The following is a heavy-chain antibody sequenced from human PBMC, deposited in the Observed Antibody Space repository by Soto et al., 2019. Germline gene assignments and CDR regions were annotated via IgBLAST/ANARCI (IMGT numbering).Heavy chain of an antibody. V-gene: IGHV4-34*01. D-gene: IGHD3-3*01. CDR3: ARASEYYDAGFDY. J-gene: IGHJ4*02. Sequence: SETLSLTCAVYGGSFSGYYWSWIRQPPGKGLEWIGEINHSGSTNYNPSLKSRVTISVVTSKNQFSLKLSSVTAADTAVYYCARASEYYDAGFDYWGQGTLVTVSS. CDR1: GGSFSGYY. CDR2: INHSGST.